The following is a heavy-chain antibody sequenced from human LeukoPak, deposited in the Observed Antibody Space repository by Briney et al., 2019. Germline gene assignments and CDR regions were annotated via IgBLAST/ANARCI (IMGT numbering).Heavy chain of an antibody. Sequence: ASVKVSCKASGYTFTGYYMHWVRQAPGQGLEWMGWINPNSGGTNYAQKFQGRVTMTRDTSISTAYMELSRLRSDDTAVYYCARGRLARAPYFDYWGQGTLVIVSS. CDR1: GYTFTGYY. J-gene: IGHJ4*02. V-gene: IGHV1-2*02. D-gene: IGHD3-10*01. CDR2: INPNSGGT. CDR3: ARGRLARAPYFDY.